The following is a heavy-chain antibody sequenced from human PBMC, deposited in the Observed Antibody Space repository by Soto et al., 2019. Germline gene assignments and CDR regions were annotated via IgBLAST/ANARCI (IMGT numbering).Heavy chain of an antibody. CDR2: ISSTTNYI. V-gene: IGHV3-21*06. CDR3: ARESEDLTSNFDY. CDR1: GFIFTRYS. J-gene: IGHJ4*02. Sequence: PGGSLRLSCAASGFIFTRYSMNWVRQAPGKWLEWVSSISSTTNYIYYGDSMKGRFTISRDNAKNSLYLEMNSLRAEDTAVYYCARESEDLTSNFDYWGQGXLVTVSS.